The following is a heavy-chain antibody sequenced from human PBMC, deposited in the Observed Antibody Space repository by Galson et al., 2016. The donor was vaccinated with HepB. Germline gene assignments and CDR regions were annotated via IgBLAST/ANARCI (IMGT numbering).Heavy chain of an antibody. J-gene: IGHJ4*02. V-gene: IGHV2-70*04. CDR1: GFSLDTREMT. Sequence: PALVKPTQTLTLTCVFSGFSLDTREMTVGWIRQPPGKALEWLARLDWDDDKVYNSLLETRLTVSKDTTRNQVVLSMTNMDPVETATYYCERLRMGRGLRTFDYWGRGLFVTVSS. CDR3: ERLRMGRGLRTFDY. CDR2: LDWDDDK. D-gene: IGHD3-10*01.